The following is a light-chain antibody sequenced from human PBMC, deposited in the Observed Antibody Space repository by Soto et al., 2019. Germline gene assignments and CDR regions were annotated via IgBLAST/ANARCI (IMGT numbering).Light chain of an antibody. CDR2: EVN. V-gene: IGLV2-23*02. Sequence: QSVLTQPASVSGSPGQSITISCTGTSSDVGNYNLVSWYQQHPGKAPKLMIYEVNKRPSGVSNRLSGSKSGNTASLTISGLQAEDEADYYCCSYASNDTVVFGTGTKLTVL. CDR1: SSDVGNYNL. CDR3: CSYASNDTVV. J-gene: IGLJ1*01.